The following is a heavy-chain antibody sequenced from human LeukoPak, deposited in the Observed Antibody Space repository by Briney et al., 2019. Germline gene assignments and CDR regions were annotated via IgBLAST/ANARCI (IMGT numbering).Heavy chain of an antibody. CDR3: ARLDYYGSGSYGGTLDY. CDR1: GGTFSSYA. J-gene: IGHJ4*02. CDR2: IIPIFGTA. Sequence: ASVKVSCKASGGTFSSYAISWVRQAPGQGLEWMGGIIPIFGTADYAQKFQGRVTITADESTGTAYMELSSLRSEDTAVYYCARLDYYGSGSYGGTLDYWGQGTLVTVSS. D-gene: IGHD3-10*01. V-gene: IGHV1-69*13.